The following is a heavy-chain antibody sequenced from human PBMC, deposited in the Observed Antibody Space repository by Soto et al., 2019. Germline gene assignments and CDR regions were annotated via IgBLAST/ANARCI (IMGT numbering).Heavy chain of an antibody. CDR2: ISHTGST. V-gene: IGHV4-30-2*01. CDR1: GGSISSGNSYS. D-gene: IGHD3-16*01. CDR3: ARAVAPYLGTWFDP. Sequence: SATLSLTCAVSGGSISSGNSYSWSWIRQPPGKGLEWIGSISHTGSTSYNPSLKGRVTMSVDKSKNQFSLKLSSVTAADMAVYYCARAVAPYLGTWFDPWGQGTLVTVSS. J-gene: IGHJ5*02.